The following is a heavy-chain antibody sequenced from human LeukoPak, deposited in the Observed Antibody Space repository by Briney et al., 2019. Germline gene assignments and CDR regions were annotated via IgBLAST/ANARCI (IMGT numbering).Heavy chain of an antibody. J-gene: IGHJ1*01. D-gene: IGHD1-26*01. V-gene: IGHV3-23*01. CDR3: ARISGSSKKYFQH. CDR2: ISGSGGST. CDR1: GFTFSSYA. Sequence: GGSLRLSCTASGFTFSSYAMSWVRQAPGKGLEWVSAISGSGGSTYYADSVKGRFTISRDNANNSVYLQMNSLRAEDTALYYCARISGSSKKYFQHWGQGTLATVSS.